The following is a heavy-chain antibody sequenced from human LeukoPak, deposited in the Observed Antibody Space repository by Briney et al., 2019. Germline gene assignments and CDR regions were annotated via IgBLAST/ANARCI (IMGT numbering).Heavy chain of an antibody. CDR2: TSYDGSSK. CDR1: GFTFSTYA. J-gene: IGHJ4*02. Sequence: PGGSLRLSCAASGFTFSTYAMHWVRQAPGKGLEWVAVTSYDGSSKYYTVSVKGRFTISRDNSKNTLYLQMNSLRVEDTAVYYCARAWDYYGSGSYPDYWGQGTPVPASS. V-gene: IGHV3-30*04. CDR3: ARAWDYYGSGSYPDY. D-gene: IGHD3-10*01.